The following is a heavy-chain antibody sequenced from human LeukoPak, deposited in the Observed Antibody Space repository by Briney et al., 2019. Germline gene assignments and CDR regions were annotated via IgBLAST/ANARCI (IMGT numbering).Heavy chain of an antibody. D-gene: IGHD1-1*01. CDR2: INHSGST. V-gene: IGHV4-34*01. J-gene: IGHJ6*03. CDR3: ARLSSLAAYYYYMDV. CDR1: GGSFSGYY. Sequence: SETLSLTCAVYGGSFSGYYWSWIRQPPGKGLEWIGEINHSGSTNYNPSLKSRVTISVDTSKNQFSLKLSSVTAADTAVYYCARLSSLAAYYYYMDVWGKGTTVTVSS.